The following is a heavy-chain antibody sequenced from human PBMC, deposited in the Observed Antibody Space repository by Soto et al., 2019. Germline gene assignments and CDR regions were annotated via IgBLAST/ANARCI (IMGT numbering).Heavy chain of an antibody. D-gene: IGHD4-17*01. CDR1: GGTFSSHT. CDR3: ARPDFGDYWYFDL. V-gene: IGHV1-69*08. CDR2: IIPALGTA. Sequence: QDQLVQSGAEVKKPGSSVKVSCKASGGTFSSHTFSWVRQAPGQGLEWMGRIIPALGTATYAQKFQGRVTIPADESATTVYMELSSLRAEETAAYYCARPDFGDYWYFDLWGRGTLVTVSS. J-gene: IGHJ2*01.